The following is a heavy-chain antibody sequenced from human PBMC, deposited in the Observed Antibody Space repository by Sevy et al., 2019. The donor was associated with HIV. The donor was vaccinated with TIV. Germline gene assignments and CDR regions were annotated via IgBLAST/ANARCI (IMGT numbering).Heavy chain of an antibody. V-gene: IGHV3-30*18. J-gene: IGHJ4*02. Sequence: GGSLRLSCAASGFTFSSYGMHWVRQAPGKGLEWVAVISYDGSNKYYADSVKGRFTISRDNSKNTLFRQMNSLRAEDTAVYYCAKDHNEFDFPLDYWGQGTLVTVSS. CDR3: AKDHNEFDFPLDY. CDR1: GFTFSSYG. CDR2: ISYDGSNK. D-gene: IGHD3-3*01.